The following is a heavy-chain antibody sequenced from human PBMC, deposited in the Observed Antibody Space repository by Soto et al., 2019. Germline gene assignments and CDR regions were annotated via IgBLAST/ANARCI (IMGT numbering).Heavy chain of an antibody. D-gene: IGHD5-18*01. V-gene: IGHV3-30*18. CDR2: ISYDGSNK. Sequence: GGSLRLSCGASGFTFSSYGMHWVRQAPGKGLEWVAVISYDGSNKYYADSVKGRFTISRDNSKNTPYLQMNSLRAEDTAVYYCAKDPLLYSYGYNWFDPWGQGTLVTVSS. J-gene: IGHJ5*02. CDR3: AKDPLLYSYGYNWFDP. CDR1: GFTFSSYG.